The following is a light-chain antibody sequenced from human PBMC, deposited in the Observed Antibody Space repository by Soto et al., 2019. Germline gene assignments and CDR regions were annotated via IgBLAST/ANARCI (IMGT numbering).Light chain of an antibody. CDR3: QQYNNWPPLT. V-gene: IGKV3-15*01. J-gene: IGKJ4*01. CDR1: QSVSSN. Sequence: EIVMTQSPVTLSVSPGERATLSCRASQSVSSNLAWYQQKPGQAPRLLIYGASTRATGVPARFSGSGSVTEFTLTISSLQSEDFAVYYCQQYNNWPPLTFGGGTKVEIK. CDR2: GAS.